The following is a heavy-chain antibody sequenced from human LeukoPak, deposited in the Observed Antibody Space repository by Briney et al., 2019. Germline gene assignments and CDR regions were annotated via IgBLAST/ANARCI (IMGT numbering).Heavy chain of an antibody. Sequence: SVKVSCKASGYTFTSYAISWVRQAPGQGLEWMGRIIPIFGIANYAQKFQGRVTITADKSTSTAYMELSSLRSEDTAVYYCARERGIVVVPAATPNWFDPWGQGTLVTVSS. D-gene: IGHD2-2*01. CDR3: ARERGIVVVPAATPNWFDP. CDR2: IIPIFGIA. V-gene: IGHV1-69*04. J-gene: IGHJ5*02. CDR1: GYTFTSYA.